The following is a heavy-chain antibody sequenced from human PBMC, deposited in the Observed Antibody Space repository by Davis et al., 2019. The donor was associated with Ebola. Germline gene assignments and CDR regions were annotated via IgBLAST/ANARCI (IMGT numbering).Heavy chain of an antibody. Sequence: GESLKISCTASGFTFSSYAMGWVRQAPGKGLEWVSSISVGGGRLYYRDSVKGRFTISRDNSKNTLYLEMNSLSAEDTAVYYCAKPTTNMAPLDFWGQGTLVTVSS. D-gene: IGHD1-14*01. CDR1: GFTFSSYA. CDR2: ISVGGGRL. J-gene: IGHJ4*02. CDR3: AKPTTNMAPLDF. V-gene: IGHV3-23*01.